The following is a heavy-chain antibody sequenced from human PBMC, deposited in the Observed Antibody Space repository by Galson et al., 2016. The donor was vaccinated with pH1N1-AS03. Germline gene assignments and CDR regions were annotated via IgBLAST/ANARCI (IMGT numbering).Heavy chain of an antibody. CDR2: IGPIFGSA. CDR1: GGTLNNYA. CDR3: ARGLTYHFGSGSVF. D-gene: IGHD3-10*01. V-gene: IGHV1-69*06. J-gene: IGHJ4*02. Sequence: SCKASGGTLNNYAINWVRQAPGQGLEWMGGIGPIFGSANHAQKFQGRVTITADIFTNTVYMELSSLRSEDTAVYYCARGLTYHFGSGSVFWGQGTLVTVSS.